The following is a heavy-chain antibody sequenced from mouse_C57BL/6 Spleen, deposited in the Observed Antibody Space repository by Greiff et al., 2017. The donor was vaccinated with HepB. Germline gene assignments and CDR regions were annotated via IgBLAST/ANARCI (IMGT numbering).Heavy chain of an antibody. Sequence: VQLQQSGAELVRPGASVKLSCKASGYTFTSYGISWVKQRTGQGLEWIGEIYPRSGNTYYNEKFKGKATLTADKSSSTAYMELRSLTSEDSAVYICARGDYGYAMDYWGQGTSVTVSS. CDR1: GYTFTSYG. CDR2: IYPRSGNT. D-gene: IGHD2-4*01. CDR3: ARGDYGYAMDY. J-gene: IGHJ4*01. V-gene: IGHV1-81*01.